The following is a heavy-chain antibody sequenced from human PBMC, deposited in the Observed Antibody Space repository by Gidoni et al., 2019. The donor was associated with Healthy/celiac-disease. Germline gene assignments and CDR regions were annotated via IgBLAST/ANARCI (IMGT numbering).Heavy chain of an antibody. CDR2: ISGSGGST. CDR1: GFPFSSYA. V-gene: IGHV3-23*01. J-gene: IGHJ5*02. CDR3: AKLGLVGYDFSWFDP. D-gene: IGHD5-12*01. Sequence: EVQLLASGGVLVQPGGSLRLSCAASGFPFSSYAMSWVRQAPGKGLEWVSAISGSGGSTYYADSVKGRFTISRDNSKNTLYLKMNSLRAEDTAVYYCAKLGLVGYDFSWFDPWGQGTLVTVSS.